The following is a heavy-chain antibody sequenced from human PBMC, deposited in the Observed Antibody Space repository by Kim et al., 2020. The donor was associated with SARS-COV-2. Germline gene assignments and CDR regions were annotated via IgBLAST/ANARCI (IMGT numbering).Heavy chain of an antibody. D-gene: IGHD5-12*01. Sequence: GGSLRLSCAASGFTFSDYYMSWIRQAPGKGLEWVSYISSSGSTIYYADSVKGRFTISRDNAKNSLYLQMNSLRAEDTAVYYCATIPDSGYDWGGYYYMDVWGKGTTVTVSS. J-gene: IGHJ6*03. V-gene: IGHV3-11*01. CDR1: GFTFSDYY. CDR3: ATIPDSGYDWGGYYYMDV. CDR2: ISSSGSTI.